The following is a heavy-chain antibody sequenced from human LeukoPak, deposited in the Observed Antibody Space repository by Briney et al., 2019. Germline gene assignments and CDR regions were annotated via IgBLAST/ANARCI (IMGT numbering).Heavy chain of an antibody. J-gene: IGHJ4*02. Sequence: GGSLRLSCAASGFSFSSYWMSWVRQAPGKGLEWVANIKQDGSEKYYVDSVKGRFTISRDNAKNSLYLQMNSLRAEDTAVYYCARLLLWFGELYFDYWGQGTLVTVSS. CDR3: ARLLLWFGELYFDY. CDR2: IKQDGSEK. CDR1: GFSFSSYW. V-gene: IGHV3-7*01. D-gene: IGHD3-10*01.